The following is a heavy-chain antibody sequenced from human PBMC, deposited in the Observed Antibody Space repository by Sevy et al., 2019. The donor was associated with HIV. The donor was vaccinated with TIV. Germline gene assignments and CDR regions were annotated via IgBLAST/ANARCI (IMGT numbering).Heavy chain of an antibody. CDR3: AKGLGRDPTSGASYYFDY. Sequence: GGSLRLSCAASGFTFSSYGMHWVRQAPGKGLEWVAVISNDGSIKYNADSVKVRFTISRDNSKNLLYLHMNSRRAEDTAVYYCAKGLGRDPTSGASYYFDYWGQGTLVTVSS. CDR1: GFTFSSYG. V-gene: IGHV3-30*18. D-gene: IGHD3-10*01. CDR2: ISNDGSIK. J-gene: IGHJ4*02.